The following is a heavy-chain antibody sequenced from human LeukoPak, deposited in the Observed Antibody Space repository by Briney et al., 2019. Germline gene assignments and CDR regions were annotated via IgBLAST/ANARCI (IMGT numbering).Heavy chain of an antibody. CDR1: GYTFTSYY. CDR3: ARVYCSGGSCSPNLNWFDP. V-gene: IGHV1-46*01. D-gene: IGHD2-15*01. Sequence: ASVKVSCKASGYTFTSYYMHWVRQAPGQGLEWMGIINPSGGSTSYAQKFQGRVTMTRDTSTSTVYMGLSSLRSEDTAVYYCARVYCSGGSCSPNLNWFDPWGQGTLVTVSS. CDR2: INPSGGST. J-gene: IGHJ5*02.